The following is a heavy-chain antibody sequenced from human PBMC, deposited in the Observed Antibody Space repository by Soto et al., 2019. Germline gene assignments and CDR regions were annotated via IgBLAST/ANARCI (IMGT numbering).Heavy chain of an antibody. CDR3: ARVMAFGLPTFVP. CDR2: IIPIFGTA. CDR1: GGTFSSYA. D-gene: IGHD3-10*01. J-gene: IGHJ5*02. Sequence: ASVKVSCKASGGTFSSYAISWVRQAPGQGLEWMGGIIPIFGTANYAQKFQGRVTITADESTSTAYMELSSLRSEDTAVYYCARVMAFGLPTFVPWGQGTLVTVSS. V-gene: IGHV1-69*13.